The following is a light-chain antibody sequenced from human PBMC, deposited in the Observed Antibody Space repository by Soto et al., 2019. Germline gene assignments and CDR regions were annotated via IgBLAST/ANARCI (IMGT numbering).Light chain of an antibody. J-gene: IGKJ1*01. CDR3: QHYNSYSEA. Sequence: DIQMTQFHYTLPAAVGDRVTITCRASQTISSWLAWYPQRPGKAPKLLIYKAATLKSGVPSRFSGSGSGTEFTLTISSLQPDDFATYYCQHYNSYSEAFGQGTKVEI. CDR1: QTISSW. V-gene: IGKV1-5*03. CDR2: KAA.